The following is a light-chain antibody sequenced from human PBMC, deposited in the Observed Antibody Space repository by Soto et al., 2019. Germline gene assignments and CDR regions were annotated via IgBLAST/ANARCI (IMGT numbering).Light chain of an antibody. V-gene: IGKV1-5*03. CDR2: KAS. CDR1: QSISSW. CDR3: QQYNSYWT. J-gene: IGKJ1*01. Sequence: DIQMTQSPSTLSASVGDRVTITCRASQSISSWLAWYQQKPGKAPKLLIYKASSLEIGVPSRFSGSGSGTEFTLTISSLQPDEFATYYCQQYNSYWTFGQGTKVEIK.